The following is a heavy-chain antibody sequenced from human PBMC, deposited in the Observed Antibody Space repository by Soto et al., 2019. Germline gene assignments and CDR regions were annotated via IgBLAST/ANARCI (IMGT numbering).Heavy chain of an antibody. D-gene: IGHD3-10*01. CDR3: TRAGRFPRSWFDP. J-gene: IGHJ5*02. V-gene: IGHV4-34*01. Sequence: SETLSLTCGVYGGSFRNYYWIWVRQPPGKGLEWIGEVNHSGEATYNPSLQSRVTISLDTSNNHFSLKMTSLTAADTALYFCTRAGRFPRSWFDPWGQGTQVTVSS. CDR1: GGSFRNYY. CDR2: VNHSGEA.